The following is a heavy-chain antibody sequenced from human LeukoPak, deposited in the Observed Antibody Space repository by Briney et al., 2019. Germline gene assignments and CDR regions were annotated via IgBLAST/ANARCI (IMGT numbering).Heavy chain of an antibody. J-gene: IGHJ3*01. D-gene: IGHD1-26*01. CDR1: GFTFDDYA. CDR3: AKDFLGSIPDAFDV. Sequence: GGSLRLSCAASGFTFDDYAMSWVRQAPGKGLEWVSGISGSGGNTYYADSVKGRFTISRDNSKNTLWLQMNSLTAEDTAIYHCAKDFLGSIPDAFDVWGQGTMVTVSS. V-gene: IGHV3-23*01. CDR2: ISGSGGNT.